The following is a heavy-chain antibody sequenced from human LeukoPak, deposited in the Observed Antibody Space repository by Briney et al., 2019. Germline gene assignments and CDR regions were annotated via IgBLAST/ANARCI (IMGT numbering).Heavy chain of an antibody. CDR2: IYYSGST. D-gene: IGHD6-19*01. CDR1: GGSISSGGYS. CDR3: ARHGPSRYSSGWDPDY. J-gene: IGHJ4*02. Sequence: SQTLSLTCAVSGGSISSGGYSWGWIRQPPGKGLEWIGSIYYSGSTYYNPSLKSRVTISVDTSKNQFSLKLSSVTAADTAVYYCARHGPSRYSSGWDPDYWGQGTLVTVSS. V-gene: IGHV4-30-2*03.